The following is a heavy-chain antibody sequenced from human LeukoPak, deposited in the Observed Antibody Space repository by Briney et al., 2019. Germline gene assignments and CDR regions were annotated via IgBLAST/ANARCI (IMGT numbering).Heavy chain of an antibody. CDR2: ISGSGGST. Sequence: TGGSLRLSCAASGFSFSSYVMSWVRQAPGKGLEWVSGISGSGGSTYYADSVKDRFTISRDNSKNTLYLQMNGLRAEDTAVYYCAKRGRVTLIIVVTQLDYWGQGTLVTVSS. CDR1: GFSFSSYV. J-gene: IGHJ4*02. D-gene: IGHD3-22*01. V-gene: IGHV3-23*01. CDR3: AKRGRVTLIIVVTQLDY.